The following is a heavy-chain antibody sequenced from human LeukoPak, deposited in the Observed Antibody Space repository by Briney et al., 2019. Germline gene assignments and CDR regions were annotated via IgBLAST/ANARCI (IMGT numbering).Heavy chain of an antibody. V-gene: IGHV2-5*01. CDR2: IYENDEK. D-gene: IGHD2-15*01. Sequence: SGPTLVNPTQTLTLTCTFSGFSFSTGGVGVGWIRQPPGEALEWLGVIYENDEKLYSSSLQNRLSITKDTSKNQVVLTMANMDPVDTATYYCAHRHRGVASDIWGQRTMVTVSS. J-gene: IGHJ3*02. CDR3: AHRHRGVASDI. CDR1: GFSFSTGGVG.